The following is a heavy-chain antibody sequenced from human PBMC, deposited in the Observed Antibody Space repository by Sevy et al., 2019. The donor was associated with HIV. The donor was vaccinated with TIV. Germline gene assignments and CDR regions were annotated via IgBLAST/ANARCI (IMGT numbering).Heavy chain of an antibody. Sequence: GGSLRLSCAASGFTFSNYPMHWVRQAPGKGLEWVAVISYDGNNKYYADSMKGRFTISRDNSKNTLYLQMNSLRTEDTAVYYCARAYDSSGYLDYWGQGTLVTVSS. D-gene: IGHD3-22*01. J-gene: IGHJ4*02. CDR1: GFTFSNYP. CDR3: ARAYDSSGYLDY. CDR2: ISYDGNNK. V-gene: IGHV3-30-3*01.